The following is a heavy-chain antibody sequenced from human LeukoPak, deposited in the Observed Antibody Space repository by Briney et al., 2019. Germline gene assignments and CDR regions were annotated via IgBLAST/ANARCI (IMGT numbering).Heavy chain of an antibody. J-gene: IGHJ5*02. CDR1: GYTFTNYA. V-gene: IGHV1-3*01. CDR2: INADNGNT. Sequence: GASVKVSCKASGYTFTNYAMHWVRQAPGQRLEWKGWINADNGNTKYSQNFQGRVTITRDTSASTAYMELSSLRSEDTAVYYCARGRSSGMATAPPGSWGQGTLVTVSS. D-gene: IGHD5-24*01. CDR3: ARGRSSGMATAPPGS.